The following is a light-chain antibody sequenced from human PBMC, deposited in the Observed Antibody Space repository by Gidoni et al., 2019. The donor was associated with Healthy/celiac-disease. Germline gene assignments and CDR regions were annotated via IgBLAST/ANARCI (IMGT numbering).Light chain of an antibody. Sequence: DIQMTQSPSSLSASVGDRVTITGQARQDISYYLNWYQQKPGNAPKLLIYDASNLETGVPSRFSGRGSGTDFTFTISSLEPEDTALYYCQQYDNLPLTFGGGTKVEIK. V-gene: IGKV1-33*01. CDR3: QQYDNLPLT. CDR1: QDISYY. CDR2: DAS. J-gene: IGKJ4*01.